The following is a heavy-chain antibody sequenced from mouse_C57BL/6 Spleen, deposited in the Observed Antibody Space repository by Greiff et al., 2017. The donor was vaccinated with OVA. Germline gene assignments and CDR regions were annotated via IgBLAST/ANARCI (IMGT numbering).Heavy chain of an antibody. Sequence: QVQLQQPGAELVKPGASVKLSCKASGYTFTSYWMQWVKQRPGQGLEWIGEIEPSDSYTNYNQKFKGKATLTVDTSSSTAYMQLSSLTSEDSAVYYCARSIFLYYFDYWGQGTTLTVSS. CDR3: ARSIFLYYFDY. V-gene: IGHV1-50*01. CDR2: IEPSDSYT. CDR1: GYTFTSYW. J-gene: IGHJ2*01.